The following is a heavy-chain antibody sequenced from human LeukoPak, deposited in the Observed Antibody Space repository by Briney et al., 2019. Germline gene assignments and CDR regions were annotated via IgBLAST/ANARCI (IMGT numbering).Heavy chain of an antibody. CDR2: IYPGDSDT. J-gene: IGHJ4*02. CDR1: GYSFTSYW. D-gene: IGHD6-13*01. CDR3: ARLRAAAGSYYFDY. V-gene: IGHV5-51*01. Sequence: GESLKISCKGSGYSFTSYWIGWVRQMPGKGLEWMGIIYPGDSDTRYIPSFQGQVTISAAKSISTAYLQWSSLKASDTAMYYCARLRAAAGSYYFDYWGQGTLVTVSS.